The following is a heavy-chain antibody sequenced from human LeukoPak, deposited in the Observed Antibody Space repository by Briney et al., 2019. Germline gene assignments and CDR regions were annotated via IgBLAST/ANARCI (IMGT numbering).Heavy chain of an antibody. CDR1: GGSVSSGSYY. CDR3: ARVIKGSLGYCSGGSCYSPPYFDY. D-gene: IGHD2-15*01. V-gene: IGHV4-61*01. J-gene: IGHJ4*02. CDR2: IYYSGST. Sequence: SETLSLTCTVSGGSVSSGSYYWSWIRQPPGKGLEWIGYIYYSGSTNYNPSLKSRVTISVDTSKNQFSLKLSSVTAADTAVYYCARVIKGSLGYCSGGSCYSPPYFDYWGQGTLVTVSS.